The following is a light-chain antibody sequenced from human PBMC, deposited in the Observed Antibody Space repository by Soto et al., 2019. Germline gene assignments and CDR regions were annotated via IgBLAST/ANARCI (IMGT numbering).Light chain of an antibody. V-gene: IGKV3-20*01. CDR2: GAS. CDR1: QSIGSSY. Sequence: VLTQSPGTLSLSPGERATLSCRASQSIGSSYLAWYQQKPGQAPRLLIYGASSRATGIPDRSSGSGSGTDFTLTISRLEPEDFAVYYCQQYGTSVLITFGQGTRLDIK. CDR3: QQYGTSVLIT. J-gene: IGKJ5*01.